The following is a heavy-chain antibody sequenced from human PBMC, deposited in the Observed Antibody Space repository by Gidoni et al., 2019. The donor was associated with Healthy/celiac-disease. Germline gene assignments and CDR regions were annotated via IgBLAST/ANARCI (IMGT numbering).Heavy chain of an antibody. CDR1: A. J-gene: IGHJ3*02. CDR2: ISYDGSNK. V-gene: IGHV3-30-3*01. D-gene: IGHD5-12*01. CDR3: ARGEMATIGAFDI. Sequence: AMHWVRQAPGKGLEWVAVISYDGSNKYYADSVKGRFTISRDNSKNTLYLQMNSLRAEDTAVYYCARGEMATIGAFDIWGQGTMVTVSS.